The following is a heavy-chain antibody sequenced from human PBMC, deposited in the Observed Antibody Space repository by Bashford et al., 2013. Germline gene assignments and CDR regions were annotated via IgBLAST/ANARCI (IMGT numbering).Heavy chain of an antibody. D-gene: IGHD4-11*01. Sequence: GGSLRLSCAASGFTFSSYWMHWVRQAPGKGLVWVGFIRSKPYGGTTEYAASVKGRFTISRDDSKSIAYLQMNSLKTEDTAVYYCSRGDDYTNYISFGSDYWGQGTLVTVSS. CDR1: GFTFSSYW. CDR3: SRGDDYTNYISFGSDY. CDR2: IRSKPYGGTT. V-gene: IGHV3-49*04. J-gene: IGHJ4*02.